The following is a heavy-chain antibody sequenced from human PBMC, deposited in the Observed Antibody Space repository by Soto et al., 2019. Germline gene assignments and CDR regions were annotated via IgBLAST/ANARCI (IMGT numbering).Heavy chain of an antibody. V-gene: IGHV4-39*01. D-gene: IGHD6-19*01. CDR1: GGSISSSSYY. Sequence: SSETLSLTCTVSGGSISSSSYYWGWIRQPPGKGLEWIGSIYYSGSTYYNPSLKSRVTISVDTSKNQFSLKLSSVTAADTAVYYCARLRPGIAVAGTDFDYWGQGTLVTVSS. CDR2: IYYSGST. CDR3: ARLRPGIAVAGTDFDY. J-gene: IGHJ4*02.